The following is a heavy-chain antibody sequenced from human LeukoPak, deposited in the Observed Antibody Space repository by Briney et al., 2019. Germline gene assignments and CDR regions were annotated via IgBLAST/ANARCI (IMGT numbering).Heavy chain of an antibody. J-gene: IGHJ4*02. Sequence: QAGGSLRLSCAASGFTLSNCAMSWVRQVPGKGLEWVSTISGSGGSTYYADSVKGRFTISRDNSKNTLYLQMNSLRAEDTAVYYCAKESSGLYYFDYWGQGTLVTVSS. D-gene: IGHD4/OR15-4a*01. CDR2: ISGSGGST. CDR1: GFTLSNCA. V-gene: IGHV3-23*01. CDR3: AKESSGLYYFDY.